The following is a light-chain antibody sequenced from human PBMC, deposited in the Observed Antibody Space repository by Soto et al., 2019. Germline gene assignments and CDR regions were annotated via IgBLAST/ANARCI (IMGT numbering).Light chain of an antibody. CDR2: DTS. CDR3: LLSYSDARPWV. Sequence: QAVVTQEPSLTVSPGGTVTLTCGSSTGAVTSTHYPYWFQQKPGQAPRTLIYDTSNKHSWTPARFSGSLLGGKAALTLSGAQPEDEADYYCLLSYSDARPWVFGGGTKLTVL. V-gene: IGLV7-46*01. J-gene: IGLJ3*02. CDR1: TGAVTSTHY.